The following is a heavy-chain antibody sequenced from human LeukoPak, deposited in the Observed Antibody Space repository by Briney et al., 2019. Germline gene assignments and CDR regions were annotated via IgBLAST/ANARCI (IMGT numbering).Heavy chain of an antibody. D-gene: IGHD5-18*01. CDR2: INPSGGST. CDR3: ARDPRGSGYSYGYSDY. J-gene: IGHJ4*02. V-gene: IGHV1-46*01. Sequence: ASVKVSCTASGYTFTSYYMHWVRQAPGQGLEWMGTINPSGGSTSYAQKFQGRVTMTRDTSTSTIYMELSSLRSEDTAVYYCARDPRGSGYSYGYSDYWGQGTLVTVSS. CDR1: GYTFTSYY.